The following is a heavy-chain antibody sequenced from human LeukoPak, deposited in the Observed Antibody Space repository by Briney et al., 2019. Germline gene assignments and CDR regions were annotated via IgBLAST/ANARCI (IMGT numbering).Heavy chain of an antibody. CDR3: ANDVGLLRFLEWTLRDDI. V-gene: IGHV3-30*02. CDR1: GFTFSSYG. D-gene: IGHD3-3*01. Sequence: PGGSLRLSCAASGFTFSSYGMHWVRQAPGKGLEWVAFIRYDGSNKYYADSVKGRFTISRDNSKNTLYLQMNSLRAEDTAVYYCANDVGLLRFLEWTLRDDIWGQGTMVTVSS. J-gene: IGHJ3*02. CDR2: IRYDGSNK.